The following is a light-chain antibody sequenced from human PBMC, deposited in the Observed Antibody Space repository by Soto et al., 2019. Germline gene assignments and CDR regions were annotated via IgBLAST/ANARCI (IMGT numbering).Light chain of an antibody. Sequence: QSALTQPASVSGSPGQSITISCTETSSDVGGYNYVSWYQQHPGKVPKLMIYEVNNRPSGVSNRFSGSKSGNTASLTISGLQAEDEADYYCSSFTSTSTQVLGGGTKLTVL. V-gene: IGLV2-14*01. CDR3: SSFTSTSTQV. J-gene: IGLJ3*02. CDR1: SSDVGGYNY. CDR2: EVN.